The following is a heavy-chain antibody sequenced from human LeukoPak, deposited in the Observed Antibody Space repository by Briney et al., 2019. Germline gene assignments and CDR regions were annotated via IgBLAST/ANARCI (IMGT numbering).Heavy chain of an antibody. CDR1: GYTLTELS. D-gene: IGHD3-16*02. V-gene: IGHV1-24*01. CDR2: FDPEDGET. CDR3: ATRRYDYVWGSYRYTNWFDP. J-gene: IGHJ5*02. Sequence: ASVKVSCKVSGYTLTELSMHWVRQAPGKGLEWMGGFDPEDGETIYAQKFQGRVTMTEDTSTDTAYMELSSLRSEDTAVYYCATRRYDYVWGSYRYTNWFDPWGQGTLVTVSS.